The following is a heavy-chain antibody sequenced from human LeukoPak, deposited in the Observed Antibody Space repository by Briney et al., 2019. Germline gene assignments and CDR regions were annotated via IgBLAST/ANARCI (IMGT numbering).Heavy chain of an antibody. CDR2: IKQDGSEK. CDR3: ARVSDPWLHLT. Sequence: PGGSLRLSCAASGFNFKKYWMIWVRQAPGKGLEWVGNIKQDGSEKRYADSVRGRFSISRDNAQTSLYLQMNGLRAEVTAVYYCARVSDPWLHLTWGQGTLVTVSS. D-gene: IGHD5-24*01. J-gene: IGHJ5*02. V-gene: IGHV3-7*05. CDR1: GFNFKKYW.